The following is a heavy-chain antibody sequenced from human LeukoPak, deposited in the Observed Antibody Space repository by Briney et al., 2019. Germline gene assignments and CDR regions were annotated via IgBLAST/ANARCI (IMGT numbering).Heavy chain of an antibody. D-gene: IGHD4-11*01. Sequence: PSETLSLTSTVPGGSISSYYWSWIRQPPGKGLEWIGYIYYSGSTNYNPSLKSRVTISVDTSKNDFSLKLSSVTATDTAVYFCARGRLSSSVYYSTYYYYFYMDVWGKGTTVTVSS. J-gene: IGHJ6*03. CDR1: GGSISSYY. V-gene: IGHV4-59*01. CDR2: IYYSGST. CDR3: ARGRLSSSVYYSTYYYYFYMDV.